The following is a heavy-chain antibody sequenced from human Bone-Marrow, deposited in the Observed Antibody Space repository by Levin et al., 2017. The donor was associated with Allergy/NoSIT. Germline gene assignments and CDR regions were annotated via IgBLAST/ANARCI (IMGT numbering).Heavy chain of an antibody. V-gene: IGHV4-34*01. Sequence: SETLSLTCAVYGGSFSGYYWSWIRQPPGKGLEWIGEINHSGSTNYNPSLKSRVTISVDTSKNQFSLKLSSVTAADTAVYYCARAGPYDFWSGYYVTTNWFDPWGQGTLVTVSS. CDR2: INHSGST. CDR3: ARAGPYDFWSGYYVTTNWFDP. D-gene: IGHD3-3*01. J-gene: IGHJ5*02. CDR1: GGSFSGYY.